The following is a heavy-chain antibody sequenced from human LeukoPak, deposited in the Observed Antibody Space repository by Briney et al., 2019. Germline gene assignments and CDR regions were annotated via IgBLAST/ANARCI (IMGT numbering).Heavy chain of an antibody. V-gene: IGHV1-24*01. D-gene: IGHD6-19*01. CDR1: GYTLTELS. CDR2: FDPEDGET. Sequence: GASVKVSCKVSGYTLTELSMHWVRQAPGKGLEWMGGFDPEDGETIYAQKFQGRVTMTEDTSTDTAYMELSSLRSEDTAMYYCATPGYSSGWYVYWGQGTLVTVSS. J-gene: IGHJ4*02. CDR3: ATPGYSSGWYVY.